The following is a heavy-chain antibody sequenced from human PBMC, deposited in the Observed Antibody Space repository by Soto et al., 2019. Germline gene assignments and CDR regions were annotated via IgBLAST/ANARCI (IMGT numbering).Heavy chain of an antibody. CDR2: IYYSGST. Sequence: SGTLSLTCTVSGGSISSSSYYGGWIRQPPGKGLEWIGSIYYSGSTYYNPSLKSRVTISVDTSKNQFSLKLSSVTAADTAVYYCERLRGSWFDPWGQGTLVTVSS. V-gene: IGHV4-39*01. CDR1: GGSISSSSYY. D-gene: IGHD1-26*01. J-gene: IGHJ5*02. CDR3: ERLRGSWFDP.